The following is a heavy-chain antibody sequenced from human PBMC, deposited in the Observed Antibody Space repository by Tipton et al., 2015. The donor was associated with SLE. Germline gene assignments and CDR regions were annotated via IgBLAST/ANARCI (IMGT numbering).Heavy chain of an antibody. CDR1: GDSVSSNSVS. Sequence: LRLSCAISGDSVSSNSVSWNWIRQSPSRGFEWLGRTYYRSKWSSDCAVSVKSRITINADTSKNQFSLQLDSVTPEDTAVYYCARDSGWLVDCWGHGTLVTVSS. D-gene: IGHD6-19*01. J-gene: IGHJ4*01. CDR2: TYYRSKWSS. V-gene: IGHV6-1*01. CDR3: ARDSGWLVDC.